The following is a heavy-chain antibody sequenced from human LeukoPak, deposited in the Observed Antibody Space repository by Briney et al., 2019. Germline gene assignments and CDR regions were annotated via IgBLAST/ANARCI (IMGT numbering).Heavy chain of an antibody. V-gene: IGHV3-23*01. Sequence: PGGSLRLSCAASGFTFSSYAMSWVRQAPGKGLEWVSAISGSGGSTYYADSVKGRFTISRDNSKNTLYLQMNSLRAEDTAVYYCAKDPPLSSGPLKALDYWGQGTLVTVSS. CDR3: AKDPPLSSGPLKALDY. CDR1: GFTFSSYA. D-gene: IGHD3-22*01. J-gene: IGHJ4*02. CDR2: ISGSGGST.